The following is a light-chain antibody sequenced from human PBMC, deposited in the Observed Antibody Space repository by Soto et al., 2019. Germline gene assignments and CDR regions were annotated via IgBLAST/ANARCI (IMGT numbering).Light chain of an antibody. CDR2: DVS. J-gene: IGLJ1*01. CDR3: SSYTSSSTL. CDR1: SSDVGGYNY. V-gene: IGLV2-14*01. Sequence: QSALTQPASVSGSPGQSITISCTGTSSDVGGYNYVSWYQQHPGKAPKLMIYDVSNRPSGVSNRFSGSKSGNTASLTISALQAEDEADYYCSSYTSSSTLFGTGTKLTVL.